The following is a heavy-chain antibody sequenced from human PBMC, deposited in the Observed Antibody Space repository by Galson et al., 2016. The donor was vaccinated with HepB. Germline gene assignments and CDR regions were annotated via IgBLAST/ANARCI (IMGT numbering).Heavy chain of an antibody. J-gene: IGHJ3*02. CDR3: ARGPHIVIVPGTSATDAFDI. Sequence: ETLSLTCTVSGGSISSSTYYWGWIRQPLGKGLEWIGSFFSGGNIYYNPSLKSRVTMPVDKSKNQFSLKVTSVTAAATAVYYCARGPHIVIVPGTSATDAFDIWGQGTMVTVS. CDR1: GGSISSSTYY. V-gene: IGHV4-39*07. CDR2: FFSGGNI. D-gene: IGHD2/OR15-2a*01.